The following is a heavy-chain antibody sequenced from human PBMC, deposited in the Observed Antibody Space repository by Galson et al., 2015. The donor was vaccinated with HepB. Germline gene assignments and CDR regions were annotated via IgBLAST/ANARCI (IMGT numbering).Heavy chain of an antibody. CDR3: AKGSSAAPAVTEYIHH. CDR2: ISYDGTNE. J-gene: IGHJ1*01. CDR1: GFTFRSYG. D-gene: IGHD2-2*01. V-gene: IGHV3-30*18. Sequence: SLRLSCAASGFTFRSYGMHWVRQAPGKGLEWVAVISYDGTNEYYADSVKGRFTISRDNSKNTVYLQMNSLRAEDTAAYYCAKGSSAAPAVTEYIHHWGQGTLVTASS.